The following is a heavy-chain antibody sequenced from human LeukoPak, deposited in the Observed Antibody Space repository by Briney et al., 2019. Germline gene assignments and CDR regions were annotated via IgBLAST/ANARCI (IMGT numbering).Heavy chain of an antibody. Sequence: GGSLRLSCAASGFTFSSYAMRWVRQAPGKGLEWVAVISYDGSNKYYADSVKGRFTISRDNSKNMLYLQMNSLRAEDTAVYYCARDNSEYDEDWFDPWGQGTLVTVSS. J-gene: IGHJ5*02. CDR1: GFTFSSYA. D-gene: IGHD1-1*01. CDR3: ARDNSEYDEDWFDP. V-gene: IGHV3-30-3*01. CDR2: ISYDGSNK.